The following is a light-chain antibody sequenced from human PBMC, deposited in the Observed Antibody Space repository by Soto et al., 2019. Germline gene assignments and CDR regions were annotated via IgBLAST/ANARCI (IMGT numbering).Light chain of an antibody. V-gene: IGLV2-23*01. Sequence: QSALTQPASVYGSPGQSITISCTGTSSDIGSYLLVSWYQQHPGKAPQLMIYEGSKRPSGVSNRFSGSKSGNTASLTISGLQAEDEADYYCCSYAGSNTYVFGTGTKLTVL. J-gene: IGLJ1*01. CDR3: CSYAGSNTYV. CDR2: EGS. CDR1: SSDIGSYLL.